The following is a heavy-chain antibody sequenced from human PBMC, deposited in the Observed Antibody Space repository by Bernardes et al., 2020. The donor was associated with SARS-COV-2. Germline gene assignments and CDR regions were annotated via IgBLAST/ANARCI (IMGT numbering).Heavy chain of an antibody. V-gene: IGHV3-23*01. CDR1: GFIFSNYA. CDR3: AQVAFGSSSSIQY. Sequence: GGSLRLSCSTSGFIFSNYAMTWVRQAPGKGLEWVSLISHSGSFTYYADSVKGRFTIYRDNSKNTVSLQVKSLRAEDTAVYYCAQVAFGSSSSIQYWGQGTLVTVSS. J-gene: IGHJ4*02. D-gene: IGHD6-13*01. CDR2: ISHSGSFT.